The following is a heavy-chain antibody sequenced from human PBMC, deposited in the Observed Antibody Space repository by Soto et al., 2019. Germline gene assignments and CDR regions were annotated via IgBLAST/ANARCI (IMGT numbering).Heavy chain of an antibody. CDR2: IYHSGRS. CDR1: GASITTGGLS. Sequence: PSETLSLTCAVSGASITTGGLSWSWIRQPPGKGLEWIGYIYHSGRSFYRPSLRGRISISLDTSKNQFSPSLTSVTAADTAVYYCARVYGDHTGAFDYWGQGTLVTVSS. D-gene: IGHD7-27*01. V-gene: IGHV4-30-2*01. J-gene: IGHJ4*02. CDR3: ARVYGDHTGAFDY.